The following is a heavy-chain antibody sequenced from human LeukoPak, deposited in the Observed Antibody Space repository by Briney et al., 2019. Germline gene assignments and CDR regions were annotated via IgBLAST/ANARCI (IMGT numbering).Heavy chain of an antibody. D-gene: IGHD5-18*01. CDR1: GFTVSSNY. V-gene: IGHV3-53*01. J-gene: IGHJ4*02. CDR3: ARESGYSYGLAGFFDY. Sequence: GGSLRLSCAASGFTVSSNYMSWVRQAPGRGLEWVSVIYSDGRIHSADSVKGRFTISRDDSKNTLSLQMNSLRAEDTAVYYCARESGYSYGLAGFFDYWGQGTLVTVSS. CDR2: IYSDGRI.